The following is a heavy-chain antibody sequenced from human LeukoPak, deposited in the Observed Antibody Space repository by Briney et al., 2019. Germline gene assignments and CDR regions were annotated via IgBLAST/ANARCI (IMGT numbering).Heavy chain of an antibody. J-gene: IGHJ4*02. CDR1: GFTFSSYS. CDR2: ISSSSSYI. V-gene: IGHV3-21*01. Sequence: GGSLRLSCAASGFTFSSYSMNWVRQAPGKGLEWVSSISSSSSYIYYADSVKGRFTISRDNAKNSLYLQMNSLRAEDTAVYYCARDRGIRGYDYWGQGPLVTVSS. CDR3: ARDRGIRGYDY. D-gene: IGHD1-14*01.